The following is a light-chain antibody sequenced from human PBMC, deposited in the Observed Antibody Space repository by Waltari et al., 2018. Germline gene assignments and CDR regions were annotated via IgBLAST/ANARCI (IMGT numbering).Light chain of an antibody. CDR3: CSFAGGFTWV. V-gene: IGLV2-11*01. Sequence: QSALTQPRSMSGSPGQAVTISCSGTSSDVGGHNYVTWYQQHPGKAPKLVIYDVNNRPSCVPERVSGSKSGNTASLTISGLQSEDEADYYCCSFAGGFTWVFGEGTRLTVL. CDR2: DVN. CDR1: SSDVGGHNY. J-gene: IGLJ3*02.